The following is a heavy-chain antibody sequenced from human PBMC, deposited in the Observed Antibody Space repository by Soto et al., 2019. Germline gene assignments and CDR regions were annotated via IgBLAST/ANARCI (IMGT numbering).Heavy chain of an antibody. Sequence: PGGSLRLSCAASGFTFSSYGMHWVRQSPGKGLEWVEVIWYDGSNKYYADSVKGRFTISRDNSKNTLYLQMNSLRAEDTAVYYCAREQKPGSYHYGMDVWGQATTVTVSS. D-gene: IGHD1-26*01. V-gene: IGHV3-33*01. CDR3: AREQKPGSYHYGMDV. CDR2: IWYDGSNK. J-gene: IGHJ6*02. CDR1: GFTFSSYG.